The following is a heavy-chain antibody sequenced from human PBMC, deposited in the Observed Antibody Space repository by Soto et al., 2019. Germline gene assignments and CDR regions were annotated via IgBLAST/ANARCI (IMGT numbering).Heavy chain of an antibody. CDR3: TTDRLTVLDTTVLRYFDWPDAFDI. Sequence: PGGSLRLSCAASGFTFSNAWMNWVRQAPGKGLEWVGRIKSKTDGGTTDYAAPVKGRFTISRDDSKNTLYLQMNSLKTEDTAVYYCTTDRLTVLDTTVLRYFDWPDAFDIWGQGTMVTVSS. V-gene: IGHV3-15*07. D-gene: IGHD3-9*01. CDR1: GFTFSNAW. CDR2: IKSKTDGGTT. J-gene: IGHJ3*02.